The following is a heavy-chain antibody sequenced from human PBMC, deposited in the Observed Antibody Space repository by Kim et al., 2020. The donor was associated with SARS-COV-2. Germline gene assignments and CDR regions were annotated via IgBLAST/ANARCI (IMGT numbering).Heavy chain of an antibody. Sequence: GGSLRLSCAASGFTFSSYWMHWVRQAPGKGLVWVSRINSDGSSTSYADSVKGRFTISRDNAKNTLYLQMNSLRAEDTAVYYCARDSNYDILTGYYGAFDICGQGTMVTVSS. CDR3: ARDSNYDILTGYYGAFDI. V-gene: IGHV3-74*01. J-gene: IGHJ3*02. CDR2: INSDGSST. D-gene: IGHD3-9*01. CDR1: GFTFSSYW.